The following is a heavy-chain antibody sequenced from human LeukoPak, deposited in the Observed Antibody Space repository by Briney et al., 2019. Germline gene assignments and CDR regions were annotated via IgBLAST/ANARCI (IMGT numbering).Heavy chain of an antibody. CDR2: IYYSGTT. J-gene: IGHJ6*03. CDR1: GGSISSSSYY. V-gene: IGHV4-39*01. D-gene: IGHD1-14*01. Sequence: PSETLSLTCTVSGGSISSSSYYWGWIRQPPGKGLEWIGTIYYSGTTYYNPSHKSRVTISVDTSKNQFSLKLSSMTAADTAVYYCARVPTTTNLYYYYYMDVWGRGTTVTVSS. CDR3: ARVPTTTNLYYYYYMDV.